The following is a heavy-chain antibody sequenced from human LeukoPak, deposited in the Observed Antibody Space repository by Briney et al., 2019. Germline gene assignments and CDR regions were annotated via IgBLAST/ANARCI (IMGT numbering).Heavy chain of an antibody. D-gene: IGHD3-16*01. V-gene: IGHV4-34*01. CDR3: ARVRRYYMDV. CDR2: INHSGST. J-gene: IGHJ6*03. CDR1: GGSFSSYY. Sequence: SETLSLTCAVYGGSFSSYYWGWIRQPPGKGLEWIGEINHSGSTNYNPSLKSRVTISVDTSKNQFSLKLSSVTAADTAVYYCARVRRYYMDVWGKGTTVTVSS.